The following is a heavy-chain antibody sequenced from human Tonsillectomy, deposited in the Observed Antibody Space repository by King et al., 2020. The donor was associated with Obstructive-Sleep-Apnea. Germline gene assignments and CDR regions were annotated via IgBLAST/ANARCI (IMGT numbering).Heavy chain of an antibody. Sequence: QLQESGPALVKPSQTLSLTCTVSGDSIGSGDYYWTWIRQPPGKGLEWLGHLDHNGNTYYNPSLKSRITISLDPPNNLLSLNLKTVTAADTAVYYCARESAVAGNSRFDHWGQGSLVTVSS. J-gene: IGHJ5*02. CDR2: LDHNGNT. CDR1: GDSIGSGDYY. CDR3: ARESAVAGNSRFDH. D-gene: IGHD6-19*01. V-gene: IGHV4-30-4*01.